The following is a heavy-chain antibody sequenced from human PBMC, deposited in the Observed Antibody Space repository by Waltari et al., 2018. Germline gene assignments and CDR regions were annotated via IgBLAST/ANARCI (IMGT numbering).Heavy chain of an antibody. J-gene: IGHJ3*02. D-gene: IGHD1-1*01. CDR3: TTRTWTEMFDI. CDR1: GFIFSDAW. Sequence: EVQLVESGGGFIKPGGSLRLSCAASGFIFSDAWMSWVRQAPGKGPEWIGRIKSRADGGTADYAAPVKVRFTISRDDSKNTLYLQMNSLKTEDAAVYYCTTRTWTEMFDIWGQGTMVTVSS. CDR2: IKSRADGGTA. V-gene: IGHV3-15*01.